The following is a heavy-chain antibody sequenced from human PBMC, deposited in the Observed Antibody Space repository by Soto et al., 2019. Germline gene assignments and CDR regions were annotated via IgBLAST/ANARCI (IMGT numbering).Heavy chain of an antibody. CDR2: ISYDGSNK. CDR3: ASDTSAYGDYARPNAFDI. V-gene: IGHV3-30-3*01. Sequence: GGSLRLSCAASGFTFSSYAMHWVRQAPGKGLEWVAVISYDGSNKYYADSVKGRFTISRDNSKNTLYLQMNSLRAEDTAVYYCASDTSAYGDYARPNAFDIWGQGTMVTVSS. D-gene: IGHD4-17*01. CDR1: GFTFSSYA. J-gene: IGHJ3*02.